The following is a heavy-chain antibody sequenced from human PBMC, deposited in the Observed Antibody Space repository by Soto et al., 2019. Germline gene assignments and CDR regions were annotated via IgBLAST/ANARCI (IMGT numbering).Heavy chain of an antibody. J-gene: IGHJ4*02. Sequence: QVQLVQSGAEVKKPGASVKVSCKASGYTFISYGISWVRQAPGQGLEWMGWNSAYNGNINYAQKLQGRVTMTTDTSTNTGYLGLSSLRSDDTAVYYCVRGWFWELVNYCDYWCEGALVTVSS. CDR3: VRGWFWELVNYCDY. V-gene: IGHV1-18*01. D-gene: IGHD3-10*01. CDR1: GYTFISYG. CDR2: NSAYNGNI.